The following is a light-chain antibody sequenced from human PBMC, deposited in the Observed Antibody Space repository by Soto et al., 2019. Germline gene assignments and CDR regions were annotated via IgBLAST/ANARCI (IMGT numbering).Light chain of an antibody. CDR3: QQRSSWPPT. CDR2: YAS. J-gene: IGKJ4*01. Sequence: EFVLTQSPATLSLSPGERATLSCRASQSVSNDLVWYHQKPGQAPRLVIYYASNRASGIPARFSGSGSGTDFTLTISSLEPEDFAVYYCQQRSSWPPTFGGGTKVEFK. V-gene: IGKV3-11*01. CDR1: QSVSND.